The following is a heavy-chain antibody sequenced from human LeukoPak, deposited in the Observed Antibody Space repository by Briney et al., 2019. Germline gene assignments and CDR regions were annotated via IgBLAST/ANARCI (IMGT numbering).Heavy chain of an antibody. D-gene: IGHD6-6*01. CDR1: GFTFNSFW. CDR3: ARGLSGYSSSLGY. Sequence: WGSLRLSCAASGFTFNSFWMHGVRQDPGKGLVWVPRINSDGSSTTYADSVKGRFTISRDNAKNTLYLQMNSLRAEDTAVYYCARGLSGYSSSLGYWGQGTLVTVSS. V-gene: IGHV3-74*01. J-gene: IGHJ4*02. CDR2: INSDGSST.